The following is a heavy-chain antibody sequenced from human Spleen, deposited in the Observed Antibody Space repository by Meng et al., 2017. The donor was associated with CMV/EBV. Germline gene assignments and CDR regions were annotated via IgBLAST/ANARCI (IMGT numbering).Heavy chain of an antibody. J-gene: IGHJ6*02. Sequence: GESLKISCAASGFTFSSYSMNWVRQAPGKGLEWVSYISSSYSTIYYTDSVKGRFTISRDNAKNSLYLQMNSLRAEDTAVYYCARALLKEDYYYGMDIWGQGTTVTVSS. CDR1: GFTFSSYS. CDR2: ISSSYSTI. CDR3: ARALLKEDYYYGMDI. V-gene: IGHV3-48*04. D-gene: IGHD3-10*01.